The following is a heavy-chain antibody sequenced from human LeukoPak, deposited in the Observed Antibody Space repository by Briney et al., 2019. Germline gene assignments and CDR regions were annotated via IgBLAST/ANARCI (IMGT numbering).Heavy chain of an antibody. Sequence: GRSLRLSCAASGFTFSSYGMHWVRQAPGKGLEWVSAVSSSGGHTFYADSVKGRFTISRDNSKNTLYLQMNSLRAEDTALYYCAKGVSAAADDAFDIWGQGTMVTVSS. CDR1: GFTFSSYG. CDR2: VSSSGGHT. D-gene: IGHD6-13*01. J-gene: IGHJ3*02. CDR3: AKGVSAAADDAFDI. V-gene: IGHV3-23*01.